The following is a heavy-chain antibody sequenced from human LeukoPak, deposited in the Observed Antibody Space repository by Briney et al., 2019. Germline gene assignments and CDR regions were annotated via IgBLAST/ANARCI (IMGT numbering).Heavy chain of an antibody. CDR3: ARERYCSSTSCPYFDY. Sequence: GGSLRLSCAASGFTFSSYSMNWVRQAPGKGLEWGSYISSASGSIYYADSVKGRFTISRDNAKNSLFLQMNSLRAEDTAVYYCARERYCSSTSCPYFDYWGQGTLVTVSS. D-gene: IGHD2-2*01. J-gene: IGHJ4*02. CDR2: ISSASGSI. V-gene: IGHV3-48*04. CDR1: GFTFSSYS.